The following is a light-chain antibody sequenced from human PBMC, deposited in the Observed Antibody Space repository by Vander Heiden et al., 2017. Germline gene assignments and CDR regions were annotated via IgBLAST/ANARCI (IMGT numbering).Light chain of an antibody. J-gene: IGKJ2*01. V-gene: IGKV1-5*03. CDR2: QAS. CDR1: QYIGSR. Sequence: DIQMTQSPSTLSASVGDRVTITWRASQYIGSRLAWYQQKPGKAPNLLIYQASTLGTGVPSRFSGSGSGTEFTLTISSLQPDDFATYYCQQYNTYHTFGQGTKLEIK. CDR3: QQYNTYHT.